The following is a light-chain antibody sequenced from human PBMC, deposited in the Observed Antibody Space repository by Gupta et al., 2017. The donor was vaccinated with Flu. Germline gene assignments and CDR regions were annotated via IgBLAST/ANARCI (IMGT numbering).Light chain of an antibody. J-gene: IGLJ3*02. CDR2: EVS. CDR1: SSDVGAYNY. Sequence: SALTQPASVSGSPGQSITISCTGTSSDVGAYNYVSWYQQHPGKAPKFLIYEVSNRPSGVSNRFSGSKSGNTASLTISGLQTEDEADYYCTAYTSSSTLVFGGGTKVTVL. CDR3: TAYTSSSTLV. V-gene: IGLV2-14*01.